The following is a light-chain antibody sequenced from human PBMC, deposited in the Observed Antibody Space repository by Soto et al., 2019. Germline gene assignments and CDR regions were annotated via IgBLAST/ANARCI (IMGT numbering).Light chain of an antibody. Sequence: DSQMTQSPSSLSASVGGRFTITCRASQSISSYLNWYQQKPGKAPKILIYAASSLQSGVPSRFSGSGYGTDFTLTISSLQTEDFATYYCQQSYSTLITFGQGTRLEIK. J-gene: IGKJ5*01. CDR1: QSISSY. V-gene: IGKV1-39*01. CDR2: AAS. CDR3: QQSYSTLIT.